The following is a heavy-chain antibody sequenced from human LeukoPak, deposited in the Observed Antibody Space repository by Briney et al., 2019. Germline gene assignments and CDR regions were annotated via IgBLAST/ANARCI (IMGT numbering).Heavy chain of an antibody. D-gene: IGHD3-10*01. CDR2: ISSSGSTI. CDR3: ARGPSGNNNLWMDY. J-gene: IGHJ4*02. V-gene: IGHV3-48*03. Sequence: GGSLRLSCAASGFTVSSYEMNWVRQAPGKGLEWISYISSSGSTIYYADSVKGRFTISRDNAKNSVYLQMNSLRAGDTAVYYCARGPSGNNNLWMDYWGQGTLVSVSS. CDR1: GFTVSSYE.